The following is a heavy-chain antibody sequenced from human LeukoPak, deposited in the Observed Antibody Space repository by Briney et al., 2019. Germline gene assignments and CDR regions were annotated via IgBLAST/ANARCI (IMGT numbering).Heavy chain of an antibody. CDR3: ARANYFTMVRGVIPFIYPDY. CDR1: GYTFTSYG. Sequence: ASVKVSCKASGYTFTSYGISWVRQAPGQGLEWMGWISAYNGNTNYAQKLQGRVTMTTDTSTSTAYMELRSLRSDDTAVYYCARANYFTMVRGVIPFIYPDYWGQGTLVTVSS. D-gene: IGHD3-10*01. CDR2: ISAYNGNT. J-gene: IGHJ4*02. V-gene: IGHV1-18*01.